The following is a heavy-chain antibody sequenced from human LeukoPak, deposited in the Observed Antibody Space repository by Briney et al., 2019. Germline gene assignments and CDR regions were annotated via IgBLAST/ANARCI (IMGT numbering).Heavy chain of an antibody. J-gene: IGHJ6*03. Sequence: GGSLRLSCAASGFTFDDYGMSWVRQAPGKGLEWVSGINWNGGSTGYADSVKGRFTISRGNAKNSLYLQMNSLRAEDTAVYYCAGGSTSAYYYYMDVWGKGTTVTVSS. D-gene: IGHD2-2*01. V-gene: IGHV3-20*04. CDR3: AGGSTSAYYYYMDV. CDR1: GFTFDDYG. CDR2: INWNGGST.